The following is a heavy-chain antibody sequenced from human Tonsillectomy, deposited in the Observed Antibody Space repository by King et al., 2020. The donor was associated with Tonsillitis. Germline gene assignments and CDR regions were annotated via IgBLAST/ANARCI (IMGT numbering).Heavy chain of an antibody. Sequence: VQLVQSGAEVKKAGESLKISCKGSGYSFTSNWIAWVRQMPGKGLEWMGIIYPGDSDTRYSPSFQGQVTISVAKSISTAYLQWSSLKASDTAMYYCARQITGTFDAFDIWGQGTRVTVSS. CDR3: ARQITGTFDAFDI. CDR2: IYPGDSDT. V-gene: IGHV5-51*01. J-gene: IGHJ3*02. CDR1: GYSFTSNW. D-gene: IGHD1-14*01.